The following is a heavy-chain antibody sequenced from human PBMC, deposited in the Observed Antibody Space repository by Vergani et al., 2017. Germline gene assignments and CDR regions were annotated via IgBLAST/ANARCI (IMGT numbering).Heavy chain of an antibody. CDR2: ISAYNGNT. CDR3: ARYYYESSGYPVSEFDY. D-gene: IGHD3-22*01. V-gene: IGHV1-18*01. CDR1: GYTFSTYG. Sequence: QVQLVQSGAEVKKPGASVKVSCKASGYTFSTYGISWVRQAPGQGLEWMGWISAYNGNTNYPEKFQGRLTMTTDTSTRTAYMELRSLRSDDTAVYYCARYYYESSGYPVSEFDYWGQGRLVTVSS. J-gene: IGHJ4*02.